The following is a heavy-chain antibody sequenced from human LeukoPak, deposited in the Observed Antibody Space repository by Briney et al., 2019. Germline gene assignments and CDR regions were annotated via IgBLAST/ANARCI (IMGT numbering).Heavy chain of an antibody. J-gene: IGHJ3*02. V-gene: IGHV1-2*02. CDR3: ARESGYSYGYLSAFDI. Sequence: ASVKVSCKASGYTFTGYYMHWVRQAPGQGLEWVGWINPNSGGTNYAQKFQGRVTMTRDTSISTAYMELSRLRSDDTAVYYCARESGYSYGYLSAFDIWGQGTMVTVSS. D-gene: IGHD5-18*01. CDR2: INPNSGGT. CDR1: GYTFTGYY.